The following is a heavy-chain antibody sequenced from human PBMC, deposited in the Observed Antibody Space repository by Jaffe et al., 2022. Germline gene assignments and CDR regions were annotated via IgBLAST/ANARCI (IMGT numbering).Heavy chain of an antibody. J-gene: IGHJ4*02. CDR3: TRSGDLRNFWSGYYYFDY. CDR1: GFTFGDYA. V-gene: IGHV3-49*03. Sequence: EVQLVESGGGLVQPGRSLRLSCTASGFTFGDYAMSWFRQAPGKGLEWVGFIRSKAYGGTTEYAASVKGRFTISRDDSKSIAYLQMNSLKTEDTAVYYCTRSGDLRNFWSGYYYFDYWGQGTLVTVSS. CDR2: IRSKAYGGTT. D-gene: IGHD3-3*01.